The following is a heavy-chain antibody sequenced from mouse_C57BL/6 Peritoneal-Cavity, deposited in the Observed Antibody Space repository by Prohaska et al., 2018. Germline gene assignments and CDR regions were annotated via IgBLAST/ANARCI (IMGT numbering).Heavy chain of an antibody. CDR3: ARSDGSSPYWYFDV. V-gene: IGHV1-69*02. Sequence: YTFPSSFMHCVNQRPGPGLVSIGEIDPSDSYTNSNQKFKCKATLTVDKSSSTAYMQLSSLASEDSAVYYCARSDGSSPYWYFDVCGTGTTV. CDR1: YTFPSSF. D-gene: IGHD1-1*01. CDR2: IDPSDSYT. J-gene: IGHJ1*03.